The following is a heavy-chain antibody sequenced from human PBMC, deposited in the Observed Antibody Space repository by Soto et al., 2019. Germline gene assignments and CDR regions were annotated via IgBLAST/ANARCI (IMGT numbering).Heavy chain of an antibody. CDR2: IRSEVYSYAT. CDR3: SRCSGSYCIDV. Sequence: EEQLVESGGGLVQPGGSLKVSCAASGFTFSDSTIHWVRQASGKGLEWVGRIRSEVYSYATVCAASVKDRCTISSDDSKNTAYLKMNSLKIEETAVYYCSRCSGSYCIDVWGQGTTVTVSS. J-gene: IGHJ6*02. D-gene: IGHD3-10*02. CDR1: GFTFSDST. V-gene: IGHV3-73*02.